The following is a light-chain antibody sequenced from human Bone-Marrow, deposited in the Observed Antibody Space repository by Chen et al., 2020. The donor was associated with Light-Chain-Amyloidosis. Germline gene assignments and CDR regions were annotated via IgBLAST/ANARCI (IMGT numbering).Light chain of an antibody. CDR1: QSVSTY. CDR3: QQRGNWPLT. V-gene: IGKV3-11*01. Sequence: EIVLTQSPATLSLSPGERATLSCRASQSVSTYLAWYQHKPGQAPRLLIFDASNRATGIPARFSGSASGTYFSLPISSLEPEDSAVYYCQQRGNWPLTFGGGTKVELK. J-gene: IGKJ4*01. CDR2: DAS.